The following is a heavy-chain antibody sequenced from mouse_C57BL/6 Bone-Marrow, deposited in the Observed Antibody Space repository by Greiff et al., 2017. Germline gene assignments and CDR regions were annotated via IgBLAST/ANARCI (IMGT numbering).Heavy chain of an antibody. V-gene: IGHV1-69*01. CDR1: GYTFTNYR. Sequence: QVQLKQPGAELVMPGASVKLSCKASGYTFTNYRMHWVKQRTGQGLEWIGEIDPYDSYTKYNQKFKGKSTLTVDKSSSTAYMQLSSLTSADSAVYYCASSSYGYFDVWGTGTTVTVSA. CDR2: IDPYDSYT. D-gene: IGHD1-1*01. J-gene: IGHJ1*03. CDR3: ASSSYGYFDV.